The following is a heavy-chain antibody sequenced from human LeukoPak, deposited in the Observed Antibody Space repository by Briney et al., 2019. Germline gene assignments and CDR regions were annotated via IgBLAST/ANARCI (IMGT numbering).Heavy chain of an antibody. CDR1: GFTFGDYA. J-gene: IGHJ4*02. CDR2: IRSKAYGGTT. CDR3: TRDGTSYDFWSGYTEGSFDY. D-gene: IGHD3-3*01. Sequence: GGSLRLSCTASGFTFGDYAMGWVRQAPGKGLEWDGFIRSKAYGGTTEYAATVKCRFTISRDDSKSIVYLHMISLKTEDTAVYYCTRDGTSYDFWSGYTEGSFDYWGQGTLVTVSS. V-gene: IGHV3-49*04.